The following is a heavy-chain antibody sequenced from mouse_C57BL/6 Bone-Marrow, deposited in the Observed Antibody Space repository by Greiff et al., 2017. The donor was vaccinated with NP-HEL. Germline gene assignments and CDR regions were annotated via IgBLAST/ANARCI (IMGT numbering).Heavy chain of an antibody. CDR2: ISDGGSYT. D-gene: IGHD1-1*01. J-gene: IGHJ1*03. V-gene: IGHV5-4*01. CDR1: GFTFSSYA. CDR3: ARYPWGYGSSYWYFDV. Sequence: VQLKESGGGLVKPGGSLKLSCAASGFTFSSYAMSWVRQTPEKRLEWVATISDGGSYTYYPDNVKGRFTLSRDNSKNNLYLQMSHMKSEDTAMYYCARYPWGYGSSYWYFDVWGTGTTVTVSS.